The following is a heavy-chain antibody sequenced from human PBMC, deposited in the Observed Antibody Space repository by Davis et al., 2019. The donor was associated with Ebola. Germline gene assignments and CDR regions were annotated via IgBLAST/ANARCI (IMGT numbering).Heavy chain of an antibody. Sequence: GESLKISCAASGFTFSNYAMSWVRQAPGKGLECVSAISGSGGSIYYADSVKGRFTISRNNAKNSLYLQMNSLRAEDTAVYYCARDLYYDFWRGLPYGMDVWGQGTTVTVSS. CDR1: GFTFSNYA. CDR2: ISGSGGSI. V-gene: IGHV3-23*01. J-gene: IGHJ6*02. CDR3: ARDLYYDFWRGLPYGMDV. D-gene: IGHD3-3*01.